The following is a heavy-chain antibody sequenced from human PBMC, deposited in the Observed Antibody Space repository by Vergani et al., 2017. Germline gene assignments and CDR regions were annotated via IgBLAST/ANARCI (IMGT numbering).Heavy chain of an antibody. CDR3: ARGRGYSYGLYWYFDL. D-gene: IGHD5-18*01. Sequence: QVQLQQWGAGLLKPSETLSLTCAVYGGSFSGYYWSWIRQPPGKGLEWIGEINHSGSTNYNPSLKSRVTISVDTSKNQFSLELSSVTAADTAVYYCARGRGYSYGLYWYFDLWGRGTLVTVSS. CDR1: GGSFSGYY. J-gene: IGHJ2*01. CDR2: INHSGST. V-gene: IGHV4-34*01.